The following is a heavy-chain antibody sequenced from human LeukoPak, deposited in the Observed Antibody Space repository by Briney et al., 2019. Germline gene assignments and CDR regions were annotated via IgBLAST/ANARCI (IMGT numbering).Heavy chain of an antibody. CDR2: IYYSGST. V-gene: IGHV4-59*01. CDR1: GGSISTYC. Sequence: SETLSLTCTVSGGSISTYCWNWIRQPPGKGLEWLGYIYYSGSTNYNPSLTGRVTISVDTSKNQFSLKLGSVTAADTAVYYCAREYNYYDSSGWDAFEIWGQGTMVTVSS. D-gene: IGHD3-22*01. J-gene: IGHJ3*02. CDR3: AREYNYYDSSGWDAFEI.